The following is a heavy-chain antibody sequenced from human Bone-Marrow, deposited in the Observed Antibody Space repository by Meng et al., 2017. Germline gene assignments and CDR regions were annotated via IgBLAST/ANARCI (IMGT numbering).Heavy chain of an antibody. CDR3: ARVDWSGGNPIDS. CDR1: GGSIISINW. V-gene: IGHV4-4*02. D-gene: IGHD3-10*01. CDR2: IFHTGNT. J-gene: IGHJ4*02. Sequence: HVQLQESGPGLVKPSGTLALTFAVSGGSIISINWWTWVRQPPGKGLEWIGEIFHTGNTNFHPSLKSRVTISVDKSKNQFSLKLNSVTAADTAVYYCARVDWSGGNPIDSWGQGTLVTVSS.